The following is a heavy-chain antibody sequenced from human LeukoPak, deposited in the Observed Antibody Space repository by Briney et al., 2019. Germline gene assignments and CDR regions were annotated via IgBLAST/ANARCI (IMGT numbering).Heavy chain of an antibody. J-gene: IGHJ5*02. CDR1: GFTFSSYS. D-gene: IGHD2-15*01. CDR3: ARDLLCSGGSCLKDWFDP. Sequence: GESLKISCAASGFTFSSYSMNWVRQAPGKGLEWVAVISYDGSNKYYADSVKGRFTISRDNSKNTLYLQMNSLRAEDTAVYYCARDLLCSGGSCLKDWFDPWGQGTLVTVSS. CDR2: ISYDGSNK. V-gene: IGHV3-30*03.